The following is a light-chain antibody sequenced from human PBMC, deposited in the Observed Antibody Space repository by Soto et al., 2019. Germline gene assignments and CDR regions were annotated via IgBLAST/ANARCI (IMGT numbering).Light chain of an antibody. CDR1: QSVGSSD. CDR3: QQYGSSPSWT. V-gene: IGKV3-20*01. J-gene: IGKJ1*01. Sequence: IVLTQSPDTLPFSPGERATLSCRASQSVGSSDLAWYQQKPGQAPRLLIYGASSRATGIPDRFSGSGSGTDFTLTISRVEPEDIAVYYCQQYGSSPSWTFGQGTKVDIK. CDR2: GAS.